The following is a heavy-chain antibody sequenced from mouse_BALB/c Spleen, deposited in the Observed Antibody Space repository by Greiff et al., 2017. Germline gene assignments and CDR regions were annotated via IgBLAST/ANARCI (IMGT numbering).Heavy chain of an antibody. CDR1: GFTFSSYA. J-gene: IGHJ4*01. CDR2: ISSGGST. Sequence: EVKLVESGGGLVKPGGSLKLSCAASGFTFSSYAMSWVRQTPEKRLEWVASISSGGSTYYPDSVKGRFTISRDNARNILYLQMSSLRSEDTAMYYCAQGASYYAMDYWGQGTSVTVSS. V-gene: IGHV5-6-5*01. CDR3: AQGASYYAMDY.